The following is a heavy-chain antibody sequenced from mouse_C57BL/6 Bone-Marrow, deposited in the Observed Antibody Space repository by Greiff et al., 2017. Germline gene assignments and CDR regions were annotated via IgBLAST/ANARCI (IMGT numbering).Heavy chain of an antibody. CDR1: GYTFTSYW. V-gene: IGHV1-53*01. D-gene: IGHD4-1*02. CDR3: ARMVGANWDGHYAMDY. CDR2: INPSNGGT. J-gene: IGHJ4*01. Sequence: QVQLQQPGTELVKPGASVKLSCKASGYTFTSYWMHWVKQRPGQGLEWIGNINPSNGGTNYNEKFKSKAPLTVDKSSSTAYMQLSSLTSEDSAVYYCARMVGANWDGHYAMDYWGQGTSVTVSS.